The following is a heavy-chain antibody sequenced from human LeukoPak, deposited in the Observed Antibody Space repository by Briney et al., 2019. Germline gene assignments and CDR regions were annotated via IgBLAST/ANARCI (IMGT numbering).Heavy chain of an antibody. J-gene: IGHJ4*02. V-gene: IGHV4-59*08. Sequence: SETLSLTCTVSGGSISTHYWSWIRQPPGKGLVYIGFIYSSGSTNYNPSLKSRVTMSLDTSKNQFSLKLSSVTAADTAVYYCARSIFGATSNPYYFDYWGQGTLVTVSS. CDR1: GGSISTHY. CDR3: ARSIFGATSNPYYFDY. D-gene: IGHD3-3*01. CDR2: IYSSGST.